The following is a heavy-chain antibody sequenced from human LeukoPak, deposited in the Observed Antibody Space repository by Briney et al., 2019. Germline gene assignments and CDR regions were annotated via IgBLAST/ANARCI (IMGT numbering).Heavy chain of an antibody. CDR1: GFTFSSYA. D-gene: IGHD3-10*01. J-gene: IGHJ4*02. CDR2: ISGSGGST. Sequence: GGSLRLSCAASGFTFSSYATSWVRQAPGKGLEWVSAISGSGGSTYYADSVKGRFTISRDNSKNTLYLQTNSLRAEDTAVYYCAKDQGILWFGLFDYWGQGTLVTVSS. V-gene: IGHV3-23*01. CDR3: AKDQGILWFGLFDY.